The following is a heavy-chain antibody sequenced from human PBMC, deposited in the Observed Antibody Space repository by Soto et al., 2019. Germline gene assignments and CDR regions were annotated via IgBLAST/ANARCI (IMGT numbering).Heavy chain of an antibody. CDR3: ARSEVIPEGCDY. CDR2: INASKGNT. J-gene: IGHJ4*02. CDR1: GYIFTTYA. V-gene: IGHV1-3*01. D-gene: IGHD3-16*02. Sequence: GASVKVSCKASGYIFTTYALHWVRQAPGQRLEWMGWINASKGNTKYSQKFQDRVTITRDTSASVAYMELSSLASEDTAVYYCARSEVIPEGCDYWGQGTLVTVSS.